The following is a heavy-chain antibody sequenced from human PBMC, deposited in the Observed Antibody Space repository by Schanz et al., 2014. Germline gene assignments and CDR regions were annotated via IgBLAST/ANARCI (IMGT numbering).Heavy chain of an antibody. V-gene: IGHV3-11*04. CDR1: GFPFSDYF. Sequence: VQLLESGGGLVQPGGSLRLSCTASGFPFSDYFMAWIRQPPGRGLEWVSYIGNGGVTIYYAESVKGRFTISRDNAKNSLFLQMNSLRAEDTAVYYCLAPDYGMDVWGQGTTVTVSS. CDR3: LAPDYGMDV. CDR2: IGNGGVTI. J-gene: IGHJ6*02.